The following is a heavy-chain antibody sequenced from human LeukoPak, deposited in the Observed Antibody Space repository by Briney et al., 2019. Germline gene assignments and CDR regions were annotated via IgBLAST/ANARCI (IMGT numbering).Heavy chain of an antibody. CDR1: GYTFTSYD. CDR2: MNPNSGNT. V-gene: IGHV1-8*03. D-gene: IGHD3-10*01. Sequence: GASVKVSCKASGYTFTSYDINWVRQATGQGLEWMGWMNPNSGNTGYAQKFQGRVTITRNTSISTAYMELSSLRSEDTAVYYCARVRAVGRRYYGSGKTINPYYYYYYMDVWGKGTTVTVSS. CDR3: ARVRAVGRRYYGSGKTINPYYYYYYMDV. J-gene: IGHJ6*03.